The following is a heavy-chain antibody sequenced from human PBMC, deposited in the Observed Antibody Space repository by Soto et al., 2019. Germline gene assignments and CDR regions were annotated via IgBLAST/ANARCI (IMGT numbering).Heavy chain of an antibody. D-gene: IGHD3-3*01. CDR2: IYYSGST. J-gene: IGHJ6*03. CDR1: GGSISSSSYY. CDR3: ARLAYYYDFWSGSMGYYYMDV. V-gene: IGHV4-39*01. Sequence: SETLSLTCTVSGGSISSSSYYWGWIRQPPGKGLEWIGSIYYSGSTYYNPSLKSRVTISVDTSKNQFSLKLSSVTAADTAVYYCARLAYYYDFWSGSMGYYYMDVWGKGTTVTVSS.